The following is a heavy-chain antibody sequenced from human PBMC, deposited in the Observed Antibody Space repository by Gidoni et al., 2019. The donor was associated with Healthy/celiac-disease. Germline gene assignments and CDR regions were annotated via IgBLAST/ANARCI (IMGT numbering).Heavy chain of an antibody. V-gene: IGHV3-74*01. Sequence: EVQLVESGGGLVQPGGSLRLSCAASGFTFSTYWIHWVRQAPGKGLVWVSRSNRDGGSTSYEDAVKGRFTNSRDNAKNTLYLQMNSLRAEYTAVYYCARGLQYYYDSSGYSNWFDPWGQGTLVTVSS. CDR3: ARGLQYYYDSSGYSNWFDP. J-gene: IGHJ5*02. CDR1: GFTFSTYW. CDR2: SNRDGGST. D-gene: IGHD3-22*01.